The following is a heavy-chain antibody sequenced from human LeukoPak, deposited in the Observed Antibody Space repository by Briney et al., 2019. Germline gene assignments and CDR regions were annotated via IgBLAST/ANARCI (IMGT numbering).Heavy chain of an antibody. D-gene: IGHD3-22*01. CDR3: ARDPSDSNYFDY. CDR1: GFTFSSYS. V-gene: IGHV3-21*01. CDR2: ISSSSSYI. J-gene: IGHJ4*02. Sequence: AGGSLRLSCAASGFTFSSYSMNWVRQAPGKGLEWVSSISSSSSYIYYADSVKGRFTISRDNAKNSLYLQMNSLRAEDTAVYYCARDPSDSNYFDYWGQGTLVTVSS.